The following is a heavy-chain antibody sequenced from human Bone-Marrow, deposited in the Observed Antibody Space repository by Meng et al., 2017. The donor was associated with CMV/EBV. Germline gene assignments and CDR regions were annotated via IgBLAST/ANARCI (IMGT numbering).Heavy chain of an antibody. D-gene: IGHD2-2*01. CDR2: ISSSSTI. CDR3: ARGLYCSSTSCYRFYYYYGMDV. Sequence: GESLKISCAASGFTFSSYSMNWVRQAPGKGLEWVSYISSSSTIYYADSVKGRFTISRDNSKNTLYLQMNSLRAEDTAVYYCARGLYCSSTSCYRFYYYYGMDVWGQGTTVTVSS. V-gene: IGHV3-48*01. CDR1: GFTFSSYS. J-gene: IGHJ6*02.